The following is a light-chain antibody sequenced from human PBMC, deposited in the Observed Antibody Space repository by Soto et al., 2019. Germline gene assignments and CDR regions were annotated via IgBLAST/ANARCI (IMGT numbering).Light chain of an antibody. Sequence: DIQLTQSPSFLSASVGDRVTITCRASQGISSYLAWSQQKPGKAPNLLIYAASTLQSGVPSRFSGSGSGTEFTLTISSLQPEDFATYYCQQLNSYPLTFGGGTKLEIK. CDR1: QGISSY. V-gene: IGKV1-9*01. J-gene: IGKJ4*01. CDR2: AAS. CDR3: QQLNSYPLT.